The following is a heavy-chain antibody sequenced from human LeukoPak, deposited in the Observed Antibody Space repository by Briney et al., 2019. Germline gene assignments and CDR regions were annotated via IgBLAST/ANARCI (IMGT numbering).Heavy chain of an antibody. CDR3: ARPQYTVRGVGYFDY. J-gene: IGHJ4*02. D-gene: IGHD3-10*01. V-gene: IGHV4-39*01. CDR1: GGTISSSSYY. CDR2: IYYSGST. Sequence: PSETLSLTCTVSGGTISSSSYYWGWIRQPPGKGLEWIGSIYYSGSTYYNPSLKSRVTISVDTSKNQFSLKLSSVTAADTAVYYCARPQYTVRGVGYFDYWGQGTLVTVSS.